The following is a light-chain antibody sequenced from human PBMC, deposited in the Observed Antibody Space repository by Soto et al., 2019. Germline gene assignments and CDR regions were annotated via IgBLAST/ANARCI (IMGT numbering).Light chain of an antibody. CDR1: QSISTW. CDR3: QQYTRYWT. V-gene: IGKV1-5*03. CDR2: KAS. Sequence: DIRMTQSPSTLPASVGDRVTIRCRASQSISTWLAWYQQKPGKAPRLLIYKASTLESGVPSRFSGSGSGTEFTLTISSLQPDDFATYYCQQYTRYWTFGQGTKVDIK. J-gene: IGKJ1*01.